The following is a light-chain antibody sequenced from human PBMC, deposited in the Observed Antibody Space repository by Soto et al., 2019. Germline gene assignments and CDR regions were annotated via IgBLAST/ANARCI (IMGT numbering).Light chain of an antibody. Sequence: DIPMTQSPSSLSASVGDRVAITCRASQSISGYLNWYQQKPGKAPKVLIYAASNLQSGVPSRFSGSGSGTDFTLTISSLQPEDFATYYCQQSYSTPITFGQGTRLEIK. CDR3: QQSYSTPIT. V-gene: IGKV1-39*01. CDR1: QSISGY. CDR2: AAS. J-gene: IGKJ5*01.